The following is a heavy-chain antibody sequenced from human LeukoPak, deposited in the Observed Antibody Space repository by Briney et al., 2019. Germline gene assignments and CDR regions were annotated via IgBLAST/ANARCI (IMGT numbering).Heavy chain of an antibody. V-gene: IGHV3-7*01. CDR1: GFTFSSYW. D-gene: IGHD1-26*01. Sequence: PGGSLRLSCAASGFTFSSYWMSWVRQAPGKGLEWVANIKQDGSEKYYVDSVKGRFTISRDNAKNSLYLQMNSLRAEDTAVYYCAREGRYSGSYYIHYWGQGTLVTVSS. CDR3: AREGRYSGSYYIHY. CDR2: IKQDGSEK. J-gene: IGHJ4*02.